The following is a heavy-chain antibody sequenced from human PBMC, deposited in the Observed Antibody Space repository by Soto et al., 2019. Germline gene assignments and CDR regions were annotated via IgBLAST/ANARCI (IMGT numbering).Heavy chain of an antibody. CDR3: ARDRRNWGRYYYYGMDV. CDR2: IYYSGST. V-gene: IGHV4-31*03. Sequence: SETLSLTCTVAGCSISGGGYCWSWIRQHPGKGLEWIGYIYYSGSTYYNPSLKSRVTISVDTSKNQFSLKLSSVTAADTAVYYCARDRRNWGRYYYYGMDVWGQGTTVTVSS. D-gene: IGHD7-27*01. CDR1: GCSISGGGYC. J-gene: IGHJ6*02.